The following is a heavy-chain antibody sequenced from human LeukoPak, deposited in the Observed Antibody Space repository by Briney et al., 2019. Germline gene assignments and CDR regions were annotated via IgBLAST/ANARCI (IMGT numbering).Heavy chain of an antibody. D-gene: IGHD3-22*01. Sequence: GGSMRLSCAASGFTFSSYSMDWVRQAPGKGLEWVSYISSSSSTIYYADSVKGRFTISRDNAKNSLYLQMNSLRAEDTAVYYCARALQTYYYDSSGYLNRFDPWGQGTLVTVSS. CDR1: GFTFSSYS. CDR3: ARALQTYYYDSSGYLNRFDP. J-gene: IGHJ5*02. CDR2: ISSSSSTI. V-gene: IGHV3-48*01.